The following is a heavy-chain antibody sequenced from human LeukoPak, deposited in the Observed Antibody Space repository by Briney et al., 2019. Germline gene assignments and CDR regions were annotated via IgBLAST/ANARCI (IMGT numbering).Heavy chain of an antibody. CDR1: GDSTSSGDDF. CDR3: ARETMAGHLDY. V-gene: IGHV4-30-4*01. J-gene: IGHJ4*02. D-gene: IGHD6-19*01. Sequence: SETLSLTCTVSGDSTSSGDDFWSWIRQPPGGGLEWVGYSYYSGTTYYNPSLKSRDNTTVDTSKNQFTLNPTSVTAQDTAVYYCARETMAGHLDYWGQGTLVTVSS. CDR2: SYYSGTT.